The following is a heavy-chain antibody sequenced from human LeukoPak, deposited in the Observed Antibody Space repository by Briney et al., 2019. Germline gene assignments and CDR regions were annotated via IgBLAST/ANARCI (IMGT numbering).Heavy chain of an antibody. D-gene: IGHD2-2*02. Sequence: SETLSLTCAVYGGSFSGYYWSWIRQPPGKGLEWIGEINHSGSTNYNPSLKSRVTISVDTSKNQFSLKLSSVTAADTAVYYCARGLWYCSSTSCYTYDYWGQGTLVTVSS. J-gene: IGHJ4*02. CDR2: INHSGST. V-gene: IGHV4-34*01. CDR1: GGSFSGYY. CDR3: ARGLWYCSSTSCYTYDY.